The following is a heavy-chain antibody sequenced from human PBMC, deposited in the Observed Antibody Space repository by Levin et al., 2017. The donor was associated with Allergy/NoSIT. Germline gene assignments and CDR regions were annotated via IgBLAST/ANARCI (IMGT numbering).Heavy chain of an antibody. CDR2: INPNSGGT. CDR3: ARVRGLRLGAFDY. Sequence: ASVKVSCKASGYTFTGYYMHWVRQAPGQGLEWMGWINPNSGGTNYAQKFQGRVTMTRDTSISTAYMELSRLRSDDTAVYYCARVRGLRLGAFDYWGQGTLVTVSS. J-gene: IGHJ4*02. D-gene: IGHD3-16*01. V-gene: IGHV1-2*02. CDR1: GYTFTGYY.